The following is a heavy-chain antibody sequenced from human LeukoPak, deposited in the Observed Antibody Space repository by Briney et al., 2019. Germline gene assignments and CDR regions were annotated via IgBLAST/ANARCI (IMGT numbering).Heavy chain of an antibody. D-gene: IGHD1-1*01. CDR2: ISGSGDST. V-gene: IGHV3-23*01. J-gene: IGHJ4*02. CDR1: GFTFSSYA. CDR3: AKPRLTGTTLSPFEY. Sequence: GGSLRLSCAASGFTFSSYAMSWVRQAPGKGLEWVSAISGSGDSTYYADSVKGRFTISRDNSKNTLYLQMNSLRAEDTAVHYCAKPRLTGTTLSPFEYWGQGTLVTVSS.